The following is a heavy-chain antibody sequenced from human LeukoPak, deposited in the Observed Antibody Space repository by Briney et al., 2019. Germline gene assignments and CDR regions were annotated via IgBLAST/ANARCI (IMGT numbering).Heavy chain of an antibody. V-gene: IGHV4-61*02. D-gene: IGHD6-6*01. CDR1: GGSISSGSYY. Sequence: SQTLSLTCTVSGGSISSGSYYWNWIRQPAGKGPEWIGRIYTSGSTNYNPSLKSRVTISVDTSKNQFSLKLSSVTAADMAVYYCARHQYSSSSIGLDWGQGTLVTVSS. J-gene: IGHJ4*02. CDR2: IYTSGST. CDR3: ARHQYSSSSIGLD.